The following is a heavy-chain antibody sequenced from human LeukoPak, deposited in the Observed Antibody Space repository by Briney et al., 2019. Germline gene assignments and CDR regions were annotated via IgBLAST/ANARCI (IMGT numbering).Heavy chain of an antibody. Sequence: GGSLRLSCAASGFTFSNYWMTWVRQAPGKGLEWVASIKQDGSEKYYVDSVKGRFTFSRDNAKNSLYLQMDSLRAEDTAIYYCARDRSAGADTGSSFYYWGQGALVTVSS. CDR3: ARDRSAGADTGSSFYY. V-gene: IGHV3-7*03. J-gene: IGHJ4*02. CDR2: IKQDGSEK. D-gene: IGHD3-10*01. CDR1: GFTFSNYW.